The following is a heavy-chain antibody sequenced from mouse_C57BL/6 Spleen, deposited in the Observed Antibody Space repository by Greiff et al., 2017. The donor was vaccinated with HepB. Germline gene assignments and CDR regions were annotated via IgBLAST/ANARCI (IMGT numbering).Heavy chain of an antibody. Sequence: DVQLQESGPGLVKPSQSLSLTCSVTGYSITSGYYWNWIRQFPGNKLEWMGYISYDGSNNYNPSLKNRISITRDTSKNQFFLKLNSVTTEDTATYYCARIFDVWGTGTTVTVSS. CDR2: ISYDGSN. V-gene: IGHV3-6*01. CDR1: GYSITSGYY. J-gene: IGHJ1*03. CDR3: ARIFDV.